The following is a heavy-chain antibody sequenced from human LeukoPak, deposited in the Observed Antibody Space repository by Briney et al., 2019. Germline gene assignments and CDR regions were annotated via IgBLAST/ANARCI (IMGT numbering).Heavy chain of an antibody. D-gene: IGHD3-10*01. J-gene: IGHJ3*02. CDR3: ARATYGSGSYHAFDI. CDR1: GYTFTSYY. V-gene: IGHV1-46*01. Sequence: GASVKVSCKASGYTFTSYYMHWVRQAPGQGLEWMGIINPSGGSTSYAQKFQGRVTMTRDMSTSTVYMELSSLRSEDTAVYYCARATYGSGSYHAFDIWGQGTMVTVSS. CDR2: INPSGGST.